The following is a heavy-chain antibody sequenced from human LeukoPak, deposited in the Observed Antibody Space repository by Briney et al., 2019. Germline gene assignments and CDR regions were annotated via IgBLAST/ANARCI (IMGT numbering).Heavy chain of an antibody. J-gene: IGHJ4*02. V-gene: IGHV1-24*01. D-gene: IGHD3-22*01. CDR3: ATVEPSYYDSSGYSD. CDR2: LDPEDGET. CDR1: GYTLTELS. Sequence: ASVKVSCKVSGYTLTELSMHWVRQAPGKGLEWMGGLDPEDGETIYAQKFQGRVTMTEDTSTDTAYMELSSLRSEDTAVYYCATVEPSYYDSSGYSDWGQGTLVTVSS.